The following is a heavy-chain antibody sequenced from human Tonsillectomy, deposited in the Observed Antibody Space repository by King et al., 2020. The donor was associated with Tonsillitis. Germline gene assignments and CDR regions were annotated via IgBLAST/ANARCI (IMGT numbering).Heavy chain of an antibody. CDR2: IRYDGSKQ. CDR1: GFIFSDYS. D-gene: IGHD3-22*01. V-gene: IGHV3-30*02. CDR3: ARALRDYHDSSDYYYSFDI. J-gene: IGHJ3*02. Sequence: VQLVESGGGVVQPGGSLRLSCAAAGFIFSDYSMHCVRQAPGKGLEWVAFIRYDGSKQMYEDSVKGRFTISRDNTKNTLYVQMSSLSADDTAVYYCARALRDYHDSSDYYYSFDIWGQGTTVTVSS.